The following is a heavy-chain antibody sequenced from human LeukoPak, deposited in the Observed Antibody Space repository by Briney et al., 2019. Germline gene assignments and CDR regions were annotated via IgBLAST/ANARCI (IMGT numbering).Heavy chain of an antibody. CDR2: ISYDGSNK. Sequence: PGGSLRLSCAASGFTFSSYAMHWVRQAPGKGLEWVAVISYDGSNKYYADSVKGRFTISRDNSKNTLYLQMNSLRAEDTAVYYCARKSLYSGSYFRAEYFQHWGQGTLVTVSP. V-gene: IGHV3-30-3*01. J-gene: IGHJ1*01. D-gene: IGHD1-26*01. CDR3: ARKSLYSGSYFRAEYFQH. CDR1: GFTFSSYA.